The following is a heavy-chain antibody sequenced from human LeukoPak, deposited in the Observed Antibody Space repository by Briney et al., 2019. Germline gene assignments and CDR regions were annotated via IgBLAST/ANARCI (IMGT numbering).Heavy chain of an antibody. J-gene: IGHJ4*02. V-gene: IGHV4-4*09. D-gene: IGHD3-22*01. CDR1: VGSISSYY. CDR3: ASVGYHDSSGAFDY. CDR2: VYTSGST. Sequence: PSETLSLTCTVSVGSISSYYWSWIRQPPGKGLEWIGYVYTSGSTNYNPALKSRVTISVDTSKNQFSLKLSSVTAADTAVYYCASVGYHDSSGAFDYCGQGTLVTVSP.